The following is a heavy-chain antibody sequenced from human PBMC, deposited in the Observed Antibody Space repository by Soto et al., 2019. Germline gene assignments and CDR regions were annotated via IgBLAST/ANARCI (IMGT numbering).Heavy chain of an antibody. D-gene: IGHD3-16*01. CDR3: AKFRGGYLDAFDI. CDR2: IYSSGGT. V-gene: IGHV3-66*01. J-gene: IGHJ3*02. Sequence: EVQLVESGGGLVQPGGSLRLSCAASGFIVSSNYMSWVRQAPGKGLEWVSVIYSSGGTYYADSVKARFIISRDNSKNTLYLQMNSLRVEDTAVYYCAKFRGGYLDAFDIWGQGTMVTVSS. CDR1: GFIVSSNY.